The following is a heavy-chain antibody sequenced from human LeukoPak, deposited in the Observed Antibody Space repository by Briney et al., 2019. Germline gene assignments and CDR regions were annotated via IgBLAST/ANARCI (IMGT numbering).Heavy chain of an antibody. CDR2: IIPIFGTA. Sequence: SVKVSCKASGGTFSSYAISWVRQATGQGLEWMGGIIPIFGTANYAQKFQGRVTFTTDESTSTAYMELSSLRSEDTAVYYCAGGIDGYNLVDYWGQGTLVTVSS. J-gene: IGHJ4*02. D-gene: IGHD5-24*01. V-gene: IGHV1-69*05. CDR1: GGTFSSYA. CDR3: AGGIDGYNLVDY.